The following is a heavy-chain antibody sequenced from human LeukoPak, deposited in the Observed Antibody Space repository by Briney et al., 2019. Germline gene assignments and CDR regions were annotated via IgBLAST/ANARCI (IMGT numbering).Heavy chain of an antibody. CDR3: ARVHYGSGSYYNVGRFDP. CDR2: MNPNSGNT. V-gene: IGHV1-8*01. Sequence: GASVKVSCKASGYTFTSYDINWVRQATGQGLEWMGWMNPNSGNTGYAQKFQGRVTMTRNTSISTAYMELSSLRSEDTAVYYCARVHYGSGSYYNVGRFDPWGQGTLVTVSS. D-gene: IGHD3-10*01. J-gene: IGHJ5*02. CDR1: GYTFTSYD.